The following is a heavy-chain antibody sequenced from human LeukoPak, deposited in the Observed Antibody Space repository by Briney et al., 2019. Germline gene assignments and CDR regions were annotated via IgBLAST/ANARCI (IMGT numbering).Heavy chain of an antibody. CDR1: GFTFDDYA. V-gene: IGHV3-23*01. J-gene: IGHJ4*02. Sequence: GGSLRLSCAASGFTFDDYAMHWVRQAPGKGLEWVSGISGSGGSTYYADSVKGRFTISRDNSKNTLYLQMNSLRAEDTAVYYCAKERCGGDCYFESTGFDYWGQGTLVAVSS. CDR3: AKERCGGDCYFESTGFDY. D-gene: IGHD2-21*02. CDR2: ISGSGGST.